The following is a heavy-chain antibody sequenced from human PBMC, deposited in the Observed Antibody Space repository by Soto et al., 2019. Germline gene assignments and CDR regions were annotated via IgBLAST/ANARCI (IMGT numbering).Heavy chain of an antibody. CDR2: ISYVGNTK. CDR1: GFTFRNFG. J-gene: IGHJ4*02. Sequence: PGGSLRLSCAASGFTFRNFGMQWVRQAPGKGLEWVASISYVGNTKYSTDSVKGRFTISRDNSKNTLYLQMSSLRADDTAVYYCARVPSSSYHYFDYWGQGTLVTVSS. D-gene: IGHD6-13*01. CDR3: ARVPSSSYHYFDY. V-gene: IGHV3-30*03.